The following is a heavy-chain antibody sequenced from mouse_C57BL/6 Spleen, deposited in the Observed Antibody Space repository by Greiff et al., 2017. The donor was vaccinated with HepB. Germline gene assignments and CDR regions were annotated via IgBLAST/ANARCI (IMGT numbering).Heavy chain of an antibody. CDR1: GYTFTSYW. V-gene: IGHV1-7*01. Sequence: QVQLQQSGAELAKPGASVKLSCKASGYTFTSYWMHWVKQRPGQGLEWIGYINPSSGYTKYNQKCKDKATLTADKSSSTAYMQLSSLTYEDAAVYYCAREGYDYDDLAYWGQGTLVTFSA. J-gene: IGHJ3*01. CDR3: AREGYDYDDLAY. CDR2: INPSSGYT. D-gene: IGHD2-4*01.